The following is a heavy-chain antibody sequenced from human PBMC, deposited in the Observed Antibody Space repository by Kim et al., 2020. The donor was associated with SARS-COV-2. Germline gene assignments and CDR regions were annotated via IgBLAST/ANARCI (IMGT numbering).Heavy chain of an antibody. J-gene: IGHJ3*02. CDR1: GYTFTGYY. Sequence: ASVKVSCKASGYTFTGYYMHWVRQAPGQGLEWMGWINPNSGGTNYAQKFQGRVTMTRDTSISTAYMELSRLRSDDTAVYYCARGVGMMSTVIAFDIWGQGTMVTVSS. V-gene: IGHV1-2*02. D-gene: IGHD4-17*01. CDR3: ARGVGMMSTVIAFDI. CDR2: INPNSGGT.